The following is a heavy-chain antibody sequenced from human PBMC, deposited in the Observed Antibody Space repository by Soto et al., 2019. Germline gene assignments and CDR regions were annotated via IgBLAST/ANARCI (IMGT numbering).Heavy chain of an antibody. CDR1: GFTFSLYG. CDR3: ARLVPGTWFGDY. D-gene: IGHD6-19*01. V-gene: IGHV3-23*01. CDR2: TSDGST. J-gene: IGHJ4*02. Sequence: EVQLLGSGGGLVQPGGSLRLSCTASGFTFSLYGMTWVRQAPGKGLEWLSATSDGSTFYRDSVKGRFSMSRDDSINTLFLHMGSLRAEDTATYYCARLVPGTWFGDYWGQGILVSVSS.